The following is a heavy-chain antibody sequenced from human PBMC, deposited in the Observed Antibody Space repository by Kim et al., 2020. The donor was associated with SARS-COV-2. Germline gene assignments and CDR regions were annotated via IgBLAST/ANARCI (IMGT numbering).Heavy chain of an antibody. CDR1: GFTFRNYA. Sequence: GGSLRLSCAASGFTFRNYAMHWVRQAPGKGLEWVAVISYDGSNKYYADSVKGRFTISRDNSKNTLYLQMNSLRAEDTAMYHCARDGFGSVVRGVDDWGQGTLVTVSS. D-gene: IGHD2-15*01. CDR3: ARDGFGSVVRGVDD. J-gene: IGHJ4*02. V-gene: IGHV3-30*04. CDR2: ISYDGSNK.